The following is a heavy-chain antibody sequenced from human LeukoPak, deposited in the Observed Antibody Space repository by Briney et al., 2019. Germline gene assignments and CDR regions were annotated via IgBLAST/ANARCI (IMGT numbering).Heavy chain of an antibody. J-gene: IGHJ5*02. Sequence: PSETLSLTCAVYGRSFSGYYWSWIRQPPGKGLEWIGEINHSGSTNYNPSPKKRVTITVDTSQNQFPLMLSPVTAAGTAVYYCAREFIWSVYQLPRGAHNWSDPWGQGTLVTVSS. CDR1: GRSFSGYY. V-gene: IGHV4-34*01. D-gene: IGHD2-2*01. CDR2: INHSGST. CDR3: AREFIWSVYQLPRGAHNWSDP.